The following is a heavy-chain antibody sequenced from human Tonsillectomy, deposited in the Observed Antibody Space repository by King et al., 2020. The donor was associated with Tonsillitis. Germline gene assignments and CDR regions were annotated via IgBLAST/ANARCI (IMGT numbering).Heavy chain of an antibody. CDR3: ARGYCSGGKCYYDAFDI. Sequence: VQLVESGGGLARPGGSLRVSCVVSGFTFGEYGISWVRQAPGKGLEWVSAISGGGFSIYYAESVEGRFVISRDNSENTLYLQMNNLRAEDTAIYYCARGYCSGGKCYYDAFDIWGQGTMLTVSS. CDR2: ISGGGFSI. J-gene: IGHJ3*02. CDR1: GFTFGEYG. D-gene: IGHD2-15*01. V-gene: IGHV3-23*04.